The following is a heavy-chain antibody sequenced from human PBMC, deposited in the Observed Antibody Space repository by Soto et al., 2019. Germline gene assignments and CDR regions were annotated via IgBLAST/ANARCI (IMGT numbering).Heavy chain of an antibody. D-gene: IGHD1-26*01. CDR3: ATSIVGATSLDD. J-gene: IGHJ4*02. Sequence: VKVSCKVSGYTLTELSMHWVRQAPGKGLEWMGGFDPEDGETIYAQKFQGRVTMTEDTSTDTAYMELSSLRSEDTAVYYCATSIVGATSLDDWGQGTRVTVSS. CDR1: GYTLTELS. CDR2: FDPEDGET. V-gene: IGHV1-24*01.